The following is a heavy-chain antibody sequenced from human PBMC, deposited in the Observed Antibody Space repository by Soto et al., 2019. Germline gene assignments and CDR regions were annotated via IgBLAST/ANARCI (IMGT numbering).Heavy chain of an antibody. CDR3: AKDRRQLSALDM. CDR2: ISNDGNRK. Sequence: LRLSCAASGFSFSSYGMHWVRQAPGRGLEWVTVISNDGNRKYYGESVKGRFSVSRDNDKDTLYLQMNGLRPEDTGVYYCAKDRRQLSALDMWGQGTTVTVSS. CDR1: GFSFSSYG. V-gene: IGHV3-30*18. J-gene: IGHJ3*02. D-gene: IGHD6-6*01.